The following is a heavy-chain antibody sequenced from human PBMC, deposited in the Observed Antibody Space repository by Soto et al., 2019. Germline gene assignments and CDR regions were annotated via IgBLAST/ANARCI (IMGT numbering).Heavy chain of an antibody. CDR3: ARGSMIVVGGYYYYGMDV. CDR2: INPNSGGT. J-gene: IGHJ6*02. CDR1: GYTFTGYY. V-gene: IGHV1-2*04. D-gene: IGHD3-22*01. Sequence: ASVKVSCKASGYTFTGYYMHWVRQAPGQGXEWMGWINPNSGGTNYVQKFQGWVTMTRDTSISTAYMELSRLRSDDTAVYYCARGSMIVVGGYYYYGMDVWGQGTTVTVSS.